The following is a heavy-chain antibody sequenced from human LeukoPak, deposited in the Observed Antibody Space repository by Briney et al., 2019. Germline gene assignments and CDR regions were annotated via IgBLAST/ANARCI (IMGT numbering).Heavy chain of an antibody. CDR1: GGSISTYY. Sequence: SETLSLTCTVSGGSISTYYWSWIRQPPGKGLEWLGYIYYSGSTNYNPSLKSRVTISVDTSKNQFSLKVRSVTAANTAVYYCARGFGYYDVLTAFWGQGTLVTVSS. J-gene: IGHJ4*02. V-gene: IGHV4-59*01. D-gene: IGHD3-9*01. CDR2: IYYSGST. CDR3: ARGFGYYDVLTAF.